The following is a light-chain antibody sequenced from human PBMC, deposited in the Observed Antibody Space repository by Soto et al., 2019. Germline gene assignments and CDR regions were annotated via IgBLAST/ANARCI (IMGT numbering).Light chain of an antibody. Sequence: QSALTQPPSASGSPGQSVTISCTGTSSDVGGYNYVSWYQQHPGKAPKLIMYGVTHRPSGVPDRFFGSKSGNTASLTVSGLQAEDEADYYCSAYTGSKNYVFGTGTKLTVL. CDR2: GVT. J-gene: IGLJ1*01. V-gene: IGLV2-8*01. CDR3: SAYTGSKNYV. CDR1: SSDVGGYNY.